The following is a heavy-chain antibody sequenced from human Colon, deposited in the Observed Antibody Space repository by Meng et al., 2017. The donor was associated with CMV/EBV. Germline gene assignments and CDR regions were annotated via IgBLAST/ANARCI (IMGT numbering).Heavy chain of an antibody. CDR2: ISYDGSRT. Sequence: SGFTFDNYDMHWVRHAPGRGLEWVSLISYDGSRTYYIDSVKGRFTISRDNSKNTLYLQMNSLIPEDTAFYYCAKDRVGGGAITFDSWGQGTLVTVSS. J-gene: IGHJ4*02. V-gene: IGHV3-30*18. D-gene: IGHD3-16*01. CDR1: GFTFDNYD. CDR3: AKDRVGGGAITFDS.